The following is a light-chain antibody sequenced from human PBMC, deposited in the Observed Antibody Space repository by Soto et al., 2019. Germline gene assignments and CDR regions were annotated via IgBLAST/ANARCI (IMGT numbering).Light chain of an antibody. CDR3: QPYGGPPPYT. Sequence: EIVLTQSPGTLSLSPGERATLSCRASHSVSSSYLAWYQQKPGQAPRLLIYGASSRATGIPDRFSGSGSGTDFTLTISRLEPADFPVYYCQPYGGPPPYTCGQGTKLEIK. CDR1: HSVSSSY. J-gene: IGKJ2*01. V-gene: IGKV3-20*01. CDR2: GAS.